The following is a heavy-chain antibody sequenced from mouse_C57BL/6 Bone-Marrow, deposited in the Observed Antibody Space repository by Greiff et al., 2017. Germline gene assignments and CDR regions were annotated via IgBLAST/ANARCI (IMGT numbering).Heavy chain of an antibody. J-gene: IGHJ4*01. CDR2: ISDGGSYT. CDR1: GFTFSSYA. Sequence: EVKLVESGGGLVKPGGSLKLSCAASGFTFSSYAMSWVRQTPEKRLEWVATISDGGSYTYYPDNVKGRFTISRDNAKNNLYLQMSHLKSEDTAMYYGTRDNDDYNGLSTMDYSGQGTSVTVSS. CDR3: TRDNDDYNGLSTMDY. D-gene: IGHD1-1*01. V-gene: IGHV5-4*03.